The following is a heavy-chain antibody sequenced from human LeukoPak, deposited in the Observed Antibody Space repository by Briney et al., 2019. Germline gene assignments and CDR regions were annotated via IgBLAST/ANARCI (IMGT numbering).Heavy chain of an antibody. D-gene: IGHD6-19*01. CDR2: ISSSSSYI. CDR1: GFTFSSYS. Sequence: PGGSLRLSCAASGFTFSSYSMNWVPQAPGKGLEWVSSISSSSSYIYYGDSVKGRFTMSRDNAKNSLYLQMNSLRAEDTAVYHCARRPRGYSSGWYSGFGYYYYYMDVWGKGTTVTVSS. CDR3: ARRPRGYSSGWYSGFGYYYYYMDV. V-gene: IGHV3-21*01. J-gene: IGHJ6*03.